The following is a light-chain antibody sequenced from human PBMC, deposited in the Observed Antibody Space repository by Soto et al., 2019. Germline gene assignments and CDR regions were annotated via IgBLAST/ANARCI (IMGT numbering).Light chain of an antibody. Sequence: EIVLTQSPATLSLSPGERATLSCRASQSVSSYLAWYQQKPGQGPRLLIYDASNRATGIPARFSGSGSGTDFTLTISSLEPEDFAVYYCQQRSNWPGLTFGGGTKVEIK. J-gene: IGKJ4*01. CDR1: QSVSSY. CDR2: DAS. CDR3: QQRSNWPGLT. V-gene: IGKV3-11*01.